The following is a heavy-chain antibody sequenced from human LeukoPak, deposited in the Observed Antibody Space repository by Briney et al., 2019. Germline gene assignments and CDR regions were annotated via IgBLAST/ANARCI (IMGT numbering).Heavy chain of an antibody. CDR3: ARQGVYSSTDY. Sequence: GESLQISCKASGYSFTTYCIGWGRQMPGNGLEWMGIIYPGDSDTRYSPSFQGQVTISADKSISTAYLQWSSLKASDTAMYYCARQGVYSSTDYWGQGTLVTVSS. CDR1: GYSFTTYC. D-gene: IGHD6-6*01. J-gene: IGHJ4*02. V-gene: IGHV5-51*01. CDR2: IYPGDSDT.